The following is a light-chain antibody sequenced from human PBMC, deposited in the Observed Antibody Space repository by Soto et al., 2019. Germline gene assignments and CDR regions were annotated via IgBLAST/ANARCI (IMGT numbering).Light chain of an antibody. V-gene: IGKV2-24*01. J-gene: IGKJ1*01. CDR2: KIS. CDR3: MQATHFPRT. CDR1: ESLLHIDGTTY. Sequence: DIVMTQTPLSSPVTLGQPASIPCRSSESLLHIDGTTYLSWLQQRPGQPPRVIIYKISDRLSGVPDRFSGSGVGTDFTLKISRVEAEDVGVYYCMQATHFPRTFGQGTKVDIK.